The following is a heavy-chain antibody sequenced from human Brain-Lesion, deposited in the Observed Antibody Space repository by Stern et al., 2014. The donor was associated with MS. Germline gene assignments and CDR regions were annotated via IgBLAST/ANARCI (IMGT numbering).Heavy chain of an antibody. CDR1: GYIFTGYY. D-gene: IGHD3-3*01. J-gene: IGHJ6*02. CDR3: ARDQRGITIFGVVTDYYYLGMDV. CDR2: LNPNTGGH. Sequence: VQLVESGAEVKKPGASVKVSCKTSGYIFTGYYIHWVRQAPGQGLAWMAWLNPNTGGHKSAQKFQGRVTMSRDTSISTAYVELSSLTSDDTAVYYCARDQRGITIFGVVTDYYYLGMDVWGQGTTVTVSS. V-gene: IGHV1-2*02.